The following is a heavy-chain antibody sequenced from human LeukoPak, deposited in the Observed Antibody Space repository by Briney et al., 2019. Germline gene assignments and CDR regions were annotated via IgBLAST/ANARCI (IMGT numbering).Heavy chain of an antibody. CDR1: GFTFSDYY. J-gene: IGHJ4*02. D-gene: IGHD5-18*01. CDR3: ARLTDSSVDY. CDR2: ISSSSLTI. Sequence: GGSLRLSCAVSGFTFSDYYMNWIRQAPGKGLEWVSYISSSSLTIYYADSVKGRFTISRDNAKDSLYLQMNSLRDEDTAMYFCARLTDSSVDYWGRGTLVTVSS. V-gene: IGHV3-11*01.